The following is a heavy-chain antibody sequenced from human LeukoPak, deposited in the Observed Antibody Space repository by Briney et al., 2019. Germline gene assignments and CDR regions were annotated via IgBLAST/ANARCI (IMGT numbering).Heavy chain of an antibody. D-gene: IGHD1-26*01. Sequence: SETLSLTCTFSCGSTTSYHWTWIRQPAGKGLEWIGRIYTSGTTDYNPPLKSRVAMSLDTSRNQFSLRLSSVTATDTALYYCAREEYTGTYVIGVWGQGTLVTVSS. CDR3: AREEYTGTYVIGV. CDR2: IYTSGTT. J-gene: IGHJ4*02. V-gene: IGHV4-4*07. CDR1: CGSTTSYH.